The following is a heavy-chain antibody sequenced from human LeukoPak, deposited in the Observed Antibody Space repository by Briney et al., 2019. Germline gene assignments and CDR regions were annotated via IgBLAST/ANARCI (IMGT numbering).Heavy chain of an antibody. J-gene: IGHJ4*02. CDR1: GFTFSDYY. CDR2: ISSSGSTI. Sequence: GGSLRLSCAASGFTFSDYYMSWIRQAPGKGLEWVSYISSSGSTIYYADSVKGRFTISRDNAKNSLYLQMNSLRAEDTAVYYCAKSRHSSSWYFDRYYFDYWGQGTLVTVSS. D-gene: IGHD6-13*01. CDR3: AKSRHSSSWYFDRYYFDY. V-gene: IGHV3-11*04.